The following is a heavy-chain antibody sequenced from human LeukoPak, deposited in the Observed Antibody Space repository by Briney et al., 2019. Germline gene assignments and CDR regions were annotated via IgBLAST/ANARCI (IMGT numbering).Heavy chain of an antibody. J-gene: IGHJ5*02. CDR2: ISAYNGNT. V-gene: IGHV1-18*01. Sequence: ASVKVSCKASGYTFTSYGISWVRQAPGQGLEWMGWISAYNGNTNYAQKLQGRVTMTTDTSTSTVYMELSRLRSEDTAMYYCARRKYDSSGYNWFDPWGQGTLVTVSS. CDR3: ARRKYDSSGYNWFDP. D-gene: IGHD3-22*01. CDR1: GYTFTSYG.